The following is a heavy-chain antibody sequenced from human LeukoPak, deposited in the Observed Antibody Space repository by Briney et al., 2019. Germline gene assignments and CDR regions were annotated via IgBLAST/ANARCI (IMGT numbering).Heavy chain of an antibody. V-gene: IGHV3-23*01. CDR3: AKETVGGYYDSRGSFDC. Sequence: GGSLRLACAASGFTVSSYAMNWVRQAPGKGLEWVSSISGSGGSTHYADSVKGRFTISRDNSNNTLYLQMNSLRAEDTAAYYCAKETVGGYYDSRGSFDCWAQGTVVTVSS. CDR2: ISGSGGST. D-gene: IGHD3-22*01. CDR1: GFTVSSYA. J-gene: IGHJ4*02.